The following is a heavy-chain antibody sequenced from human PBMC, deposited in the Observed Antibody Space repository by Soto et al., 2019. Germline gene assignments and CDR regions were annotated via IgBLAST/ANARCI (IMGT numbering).Heavy chain of an antibody. CDR2: ISGSGGST. Sequence: PGGSLRLSCAASGFTFSSYAKSWVRQAPGKGLEWVSGISGSGGSTYYGDSVEGRFTISRDNSKSTLYLQMNSLRAEDTAVYYCAKDVYGSGTYNSFDIWGQGTMVTVSS. CDR1: GFTFSSYA. J-gene: IGHJ3*02. D-gene: IGHD3-10*01. V-gene: IGHV3-23*01. CDR3: AKDVYGSGTYNSFDI.